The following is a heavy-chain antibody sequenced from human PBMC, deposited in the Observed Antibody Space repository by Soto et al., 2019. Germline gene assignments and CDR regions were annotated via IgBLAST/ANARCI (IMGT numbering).Heavy chain of an antibody. V-gene: IGHV1-69*13. D-gene: IGHD2-15*01. Sequence: SVKVSCKASGGTFSSYAISWVRQAPGQGLEWMGGIIPIFGTANYAQKFQGRVTITADESTSTAYMELSSLRSEDTAVYYCARGVYCSGGSCRTSYFDYWGQGTLVTVSS. J-gene: IGHJ4*02. CDR3: ARGVYCSGGSCRTSYFDY. CDR2: IIPIFGTA. CDR1: GGTFSSYA.